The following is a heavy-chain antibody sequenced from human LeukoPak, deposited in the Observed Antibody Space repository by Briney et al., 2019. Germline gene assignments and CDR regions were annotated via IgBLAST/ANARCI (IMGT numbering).Heavy chain of an antibody. CDR1: GFTFNSYA. D-gene: IGHD3-22*01. CDR2: ISGSGGST. CDR3: AKDPHYYDSSGYKGGGGLVDY. Sequence: PGGSLRLSCAASGFTFNSYAMSWVRQAPGKGLECVSAISGSGGSTYYADSVKGRFTISRDNSKNTLYLQMNSLRAEDTAVYYCAKDPHYYDSSGYKGGGGLVDYWGQGTLVTISS. V-gene: IGHV3-23*01. J-gene: IGHJ4*02.